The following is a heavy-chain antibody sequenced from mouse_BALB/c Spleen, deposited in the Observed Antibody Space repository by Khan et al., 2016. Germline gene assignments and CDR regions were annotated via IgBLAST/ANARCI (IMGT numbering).Heavy chain of an antibody. CDR2: INPDSSTI. CDR1: GFDFSRYW. CDR3: ARLHYYGRFAY. Sequence: EVKLLESGGGLVQPGGSLKLSCAASGFDFSRYWMSWVRQAPGKGLEWIGDINPDSSTINYTPSLKDKFIISRDNAKNTLYLQMSKVRSEDTALYYCARLHYYGRFAYWGQGTLGTVSA. J-gene: IGHJ3*01. D-gene: IGHD1-2*01. V-gene: IGHV4-1*02.